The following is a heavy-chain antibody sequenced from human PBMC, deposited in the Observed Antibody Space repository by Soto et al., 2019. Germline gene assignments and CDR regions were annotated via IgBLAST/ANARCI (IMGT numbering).Heavy chain of an antibody. CDR2: ISSSSSYI. CDR3: ARSLLVVITQGYYFDY. CDR1: ELTLSSYR. D-gene: IGHD3-22*01. J-gene: IGHJ4*02. Sequence: EVQLVESGGGLSNPGGSWRLPFEPPELTLSSYRLTGVPQPPGKGLEWFSSISSSSSYIYYADSVKGRFTISRDNAKNSLYLQMNSLRAEDTAVYYCARSLLVVITQGYYFDYWGQGTLVTVSS. V-gene: IGHV3-21*01.